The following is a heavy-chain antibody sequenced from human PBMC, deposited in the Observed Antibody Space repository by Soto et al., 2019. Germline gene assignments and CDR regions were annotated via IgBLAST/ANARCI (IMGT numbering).Heavy chain of an antibody. CDR2: MYYSGNT. CDR3: ASQICTNAGRSDVEYFDF. J-gene: IGHJ4*02. V-gene: IGHV4-39*01. D-gene: IGHD2-8*01. Sequence: SETLSLTCTVSGESSSSRSYYWGWMGQPPGKGLEWIGSMYYSGNTYYNPSLKSRVTMSVDTSKNQFSLRLSSVTAADTAVYYCASQICTNAGRSDVEYFDFWGQGTLVTVSS. CDR1: GESSSSRSYY.